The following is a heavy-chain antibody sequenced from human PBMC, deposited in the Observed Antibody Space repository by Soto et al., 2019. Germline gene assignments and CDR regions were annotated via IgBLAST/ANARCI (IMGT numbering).Heavy chain of an antibody. Sequence: SESLSLTCTVSGGSISSSSYYWGWIRQPPGKGLEWIGCIYYSGSTYYNPSLKSRVTISVDTSKNQFSLKLSSVTAADTAVYYCARGPVYAAFDCSGQSDYWGQGTLVT. V-gene: IGHV4-39*01. J-gene: IGHJ4*02. D-gene: IGHD2-15*01. CDR3: ARGPVYAAFDCSGQSDY. CDR1: GGSISSSSYY. CDR2: IYYSGST.